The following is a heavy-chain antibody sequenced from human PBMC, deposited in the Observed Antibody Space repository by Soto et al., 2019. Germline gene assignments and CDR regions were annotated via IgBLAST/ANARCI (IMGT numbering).Heavy chain of an antibody. CDR2: IYSGGST. Sequence: EVQLVESGGGLVQPGGSLRLSCAASGFTVSSNYMSWVRQAPGKGLEWVSVIYSGGSTYYADSVKGRFTISRDNSKNTLYLQMNSLRAEDTAVYYCARNLGAVAGTFDYWGQGTLVTVSS. V-gene: IGHV3-66*01. CDR1: GFTVSSNY. D-gene: IGHD6-19*01. CDR3: ARNLGAVAGTFDY. J-gene: IGHJ4*02.